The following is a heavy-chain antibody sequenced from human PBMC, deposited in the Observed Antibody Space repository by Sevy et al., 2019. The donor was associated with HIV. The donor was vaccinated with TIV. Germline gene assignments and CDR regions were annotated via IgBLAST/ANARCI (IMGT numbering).Heavy chain of an antibody. J-gene: IGHJ4*02. CDR2: IFSSGST. D-gene: IGHD6-19*01. CDR1: GFTVNDKY. V-gene: IGHV3-66*02. Sequence: GGSLRLSCAISGFTVNDKYIIWVRQAPGKGLEWVSVIFSSGSTYYADSAKGRFTVSRDNSKNTVHLQMNSVRAEDTAVYYCDSLFLSYRSGWSYFDYWGQGTLVTVSS. CDR3: DSLFLSYRSGWSYFDY.